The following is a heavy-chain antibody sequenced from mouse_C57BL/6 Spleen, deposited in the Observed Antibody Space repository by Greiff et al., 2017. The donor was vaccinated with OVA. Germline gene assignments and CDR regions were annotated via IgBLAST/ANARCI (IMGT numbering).Heavy chain of an antibody. Sequence: QVQLQQSGAELVKPGASVKMSCKASGYTFTSYWITWVKQRPGQGLEWIGDIYPGSGSTNYNEKFKSKATLTVDTSSSTAYMQLSSLTSEDSAVYYCARGNYDYDGRSFFDYWGQGTTLTVSS. CDR1: GYTFTSYW. D-gene: IGHD2-4*01. CDR3: ARGNYDYDGRSFFDY. V-gene: IGHV1-55*01. J-gene: IGHJ2*01. CDR2: IYPGSGST.